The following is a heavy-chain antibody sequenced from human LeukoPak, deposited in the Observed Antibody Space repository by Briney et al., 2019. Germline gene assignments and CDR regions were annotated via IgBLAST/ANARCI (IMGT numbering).Heavy chain of an antibody. J-gene: IGHJ3*02. V-gene: IGHV1-2*02. D-gene: IGHD3-22*01. CDR3: ARVPLYYYDSSGYYYGLVGAFDI. CDR2: INPNGGGT. Sequence: ASVKVSCKASGYTFTGYYMHWVRQAPGQGLEWMGWINPNGGGTNYAQKFQGRVTMTRDTSISTAYMELSRLRSDDTAVYYCARVPLYYYDSSGYYYGLVGAFDIWGQGTMVTVYS. CDR1: GYTFTGYY.